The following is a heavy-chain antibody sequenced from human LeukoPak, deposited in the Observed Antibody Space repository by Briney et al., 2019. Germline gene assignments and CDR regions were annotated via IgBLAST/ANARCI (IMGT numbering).Heavy chain of an antibody. V-gene: IGHV3-49*04. Sequence: PGGSLRLSCTASGSTVGDYAMSWVRQAPGKGLEWVGFIRSKAYGGTTECAASVKGRFTISRDDSKSIAYLQMNSLKTEDTAVYYCTRGRVTMIRGVIAYFDYWGRGTLVTVSS. CDR1: GSTVGDYA. J-gene: IGHJ4*02. CDR3: TRGRVTMIRGVIAYFDY. D-gene: IGHD3-10*01. CDR2: IRSKAYGGTT.